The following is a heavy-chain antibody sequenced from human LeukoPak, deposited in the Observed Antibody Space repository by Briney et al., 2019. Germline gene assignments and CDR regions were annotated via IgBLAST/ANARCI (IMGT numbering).Heavy chain of an antibody. D-gene: IGHD4-17*01. J-gene: IGHJ6*02. CDR2: IRDDGSNK. V-gene: IGHV3-30*02. CDR1: GFTFSSYG. CDR3: AKVPTTVTFYYYYYGMDV. Sequence: PGGSPRLSCAASGFTFSSYGMHWIRQAPGKGLEWVAFIRDDGSNKYYADSVKGRFTISRDNSKNTLYLQMNSLRAEDTAVYYCAKVPTTVTFYYYYYGMDVWGQGTTVTVSS.